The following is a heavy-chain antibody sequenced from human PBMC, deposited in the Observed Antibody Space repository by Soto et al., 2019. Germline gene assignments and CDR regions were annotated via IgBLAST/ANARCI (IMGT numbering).Heavy chain of an antibody. CDR2: ISGSGGTT. V-gene: IGHV3-23*01. CDR1: GFTFSNYA. J-gene: IGHJ4*02. Sequence: EVQLLESGGGMVQPGRSLRLSCAASGFTFSNYAMSWVRQAPGQGLDWVAAISGSGGTTYYADSVKGRFTIYRDNSKNPRFLQMNSLRAEDAAVYYCAKFFVETGSNSGWPWSFHYWGQGTLVTVSS. CDR3: AKFFVETGSNSGWPWSFHY. D-gene: IGHD6-25*01.